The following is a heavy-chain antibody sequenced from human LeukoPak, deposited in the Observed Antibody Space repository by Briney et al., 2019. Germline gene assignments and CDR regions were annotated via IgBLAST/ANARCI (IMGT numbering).Heavy chain of an antibody. Sequence: ASVKVSCKASGGTFSSYAISWVRQAPGQGLEWMGGIIPIFGTANYAQKFQGRVTITADESTRTAYMELSSLRSGDTAVYYCARGSSRGYAFDIWGQGTMVTVSS. J-gene: IGHJ3*02. CDR1: GGTFSSYA. CDR3: ARGSSRGYAFDI. D-gene: IGHD6-13*01. V-gene: IGHV1-69*13. CDR2: IIPIFGTA.